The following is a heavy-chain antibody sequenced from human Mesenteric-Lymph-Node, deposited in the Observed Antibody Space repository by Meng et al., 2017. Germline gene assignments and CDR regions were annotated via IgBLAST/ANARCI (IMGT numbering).Heavy chain of an antibody. CDR1: GFVFGTSI. CDR2: IGTDANDV. D-gene: IGHD2/OR15-2a*01. V-gene: IGHV3-33*03. Sequence: QGQLVESGGGVVQPWGSLGSSCAASGFVFGTSIIHWVRQAPGKGLEWVSVIGTDANDVYYAASVKGRFTISRANSKNTVDLQMNSLRAEDTAVYYCAAGSGHGFYDYWGQGTLVTVSS. J-gene: IGHJ4*02. CDR3: AAGSGHGFYDY.